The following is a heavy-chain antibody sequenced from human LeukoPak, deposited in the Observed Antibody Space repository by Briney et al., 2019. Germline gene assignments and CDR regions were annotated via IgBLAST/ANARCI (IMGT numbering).Heavy chain of an antibody. CDR1: SGSINTSHYH. Sequence: SETLSLTCTVSSGSINTSHYHWSWIRQPPGKGLEWIGYIYYSGSTNYNPSLKSRVTISVDTSKNQFSLKLSSVTAADTAVYYCARAEYWSGYSYILWGQGTLVTVSS. CDR3: ARAEYWSGYSYIL. V-gene: IGHV4-61*01. D-gene: IGHD5-18*01. J-gene: IGHJ4*02. CDR2: IYYSGST.